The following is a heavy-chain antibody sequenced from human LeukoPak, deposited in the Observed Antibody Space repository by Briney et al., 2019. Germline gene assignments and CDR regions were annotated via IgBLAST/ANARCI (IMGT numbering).Heavy chain of an antibody. J-gene: IGHJ5*02. D-gene: IGHD3-3*01. Sequence: SQTLSLTRAISGDSVSSNSAAWNWIRQSPSRGLEWLGRTYYRSKWYYDYAVAVKSRISINPDTSKNQFSLQLSSVTPEDTAVYYCARVRGSRYDFWSGYSVDKGEAFSSENWFDPWGQGTLVTVSS. CDR3: ARVRGSRYDFWSGYSVDKGEAFSSENWFDP. CDR2: TYYRSKWYY. CDR1: GDSVSSNSAA. V-gene: IGHV6-1*01.